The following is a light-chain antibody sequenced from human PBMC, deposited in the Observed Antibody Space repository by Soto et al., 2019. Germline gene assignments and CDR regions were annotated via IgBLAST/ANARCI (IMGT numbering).Light chain of an antibody. CDR3: QQYNNWLT. Sequence: EIVMTQSPATLSVSPGDRATLSCRASQSVSSNLAWYQQKPGQAPRLVIYGASTRATGIPARFSGSGSGTEFTLTISGLQSEDFAVYYCQQYNNWLTFGGGTKVEIK. J-gene: IGKJ4*01. CDR1: QSVSSN. V-gene: IGKV3-15*01. CDR2: GAS.